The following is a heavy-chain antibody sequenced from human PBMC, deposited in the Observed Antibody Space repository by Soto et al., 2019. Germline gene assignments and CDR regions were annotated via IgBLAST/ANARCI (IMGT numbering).Heavy chain of an antibody. J-gene: IGHJ4*02. CDR3: ARGRYGDY. D-gene: IGHD1-1*01. V-gene: IGHV1-18*01. Sequence: QVNLVQSGAEVKKPGASVKVSCKGSGYAFTTYGITWVRPAPGQGLEWMGWISADNGNTNYAQTLQGRVTVTRDTSTSTAYMELRSLRSDNTAVYYCARGRYGDYWGQGDLVTVSS. CDR1: GYAFTTYG. CDR2: ISADNGNT.